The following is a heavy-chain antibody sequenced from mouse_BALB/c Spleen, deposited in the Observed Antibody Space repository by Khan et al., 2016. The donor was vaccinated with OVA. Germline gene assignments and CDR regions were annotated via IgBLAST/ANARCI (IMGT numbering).Heavy chain of an antibody. CDR2: IIYTGYT. CDR1: GDSITSGY. D-gene: IGHD2-12*01. V-gene: IGHV3-8*02. J-gene: IGHJ3*01. Sequence: EVQLQESGPSLVKPSQTLSLTCSVTGDSITSGYWNWIRKFPGNKLEYMGYIIYTGYTYYNQSIKSRISITRHTSKNQYYLQLSSVTDEDTATYYCARSTYRYAFVYWGQGTLVTVSA. CDR3: ARSTYRYAFVY.